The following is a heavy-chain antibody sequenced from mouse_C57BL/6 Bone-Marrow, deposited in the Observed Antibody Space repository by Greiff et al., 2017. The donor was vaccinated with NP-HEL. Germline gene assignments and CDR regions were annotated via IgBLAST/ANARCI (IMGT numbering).Heavy chain of an antibody. CDR3: TSGGGSPYAMDY. Sequence: EVQLQQSGAELVRPGASVKLSCTASGFNIKDDYMHWVKQRPEQGLEWIGWIDPENGDTEYASKFQGKATITADTSSNTAYMQLSSLTSEATAVYYATSGGGSPYAMDYWGRGTAVTVSA. CDR1: GFNIKDDY. D-gene: IGHD1-1*02. J-gene: IGHJ4*01. V-gene: IGHV14-4*01. CDR2: IDPENGDT.